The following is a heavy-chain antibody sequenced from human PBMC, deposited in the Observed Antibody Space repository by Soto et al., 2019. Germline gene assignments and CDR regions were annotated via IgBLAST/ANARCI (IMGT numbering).Heavy chain of an antibody. J-gene: IGHJ4*02. CDR2: ISGSGGST. CDR1: GFTFSSYA. D-gene: IGHD3-22*01. CDR3: ATDEGAMIVVVMQY. V-gene: IGHV3-23*01. Sequence: EVQLLESGGGLVQPGGSLRLSCAASGFTFSSYAMSWVRQAPGKGLEWVSAISGSGGSTYYADSVKGRFTISRDNCKNTLYLQMNSLRAEDTAVYYCATDEGAMIVVVMQYWGQGTLVTVSS.